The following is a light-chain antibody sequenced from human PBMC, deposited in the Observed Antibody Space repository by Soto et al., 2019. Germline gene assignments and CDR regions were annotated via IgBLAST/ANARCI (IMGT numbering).Light chain of an antibody. CDR1: SSDVGAYNY. Sequence: QSVLTQPRSVSGSPGQSVTISCTGTSSDVGAYNYVSWYQQYPGKAPKFMIYDVSKRPSGVPDRFSGSKSGNTASLTISGLQAEDEADYYCCSYAGSYTLVFGGGTKLTVL. CDR2: DVS. V-gene: IGLV2-11*01. J-gene: IGLJ2*01. CDR3: CSYAGSYTLV.